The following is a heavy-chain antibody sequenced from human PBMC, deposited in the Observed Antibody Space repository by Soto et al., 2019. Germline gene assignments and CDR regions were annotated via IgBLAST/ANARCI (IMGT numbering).Heavy chain of an antibody. V-gene: IGHV1-24*01. Sequence: SVTVSLTVVGCPLTELSVGWGRQAPGKGLEWMGGFDPEDGETIYAQKFQGRVTMTEDTSTDTAYIELSSLRSEDTAVYYCATATLSGGFDPWGQRTLVTVSS. CDR3: ATATLSGGFDP. J-gene: IGHJ5*02. CDR1: GCPLTELS. D-gene: IGHD3-10*01. CDR2: FDPEDGET.